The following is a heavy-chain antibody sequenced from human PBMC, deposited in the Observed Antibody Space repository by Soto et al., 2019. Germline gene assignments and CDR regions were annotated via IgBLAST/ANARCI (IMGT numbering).Heavy chain of an antibody. CDR3: AAVMSVATWFDP. V-gene: IGHV4-39*01. Sequence: SETLSLTCTVSGGSISNLNYYWAWIRQPPGKGLKWFATIYYTGSTYYSPSLKSRVTISVDTSKNQFSLKLSSVTAADTAVYYCAAVMSVATWFDPWGQGTLVTVSS. J-gene: IGHJ5*02. D-gene: IGHD5-12*01. CDR2: IYYTGST. CDR1: GGSISNLNYY.